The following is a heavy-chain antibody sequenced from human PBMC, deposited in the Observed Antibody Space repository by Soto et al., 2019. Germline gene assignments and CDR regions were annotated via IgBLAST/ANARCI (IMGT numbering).Heavy chain of an antibody. CDR3: ARARGGDSGNYASLFDR. D-gene: IGHD4-4*01. CDR2: IHDSGNT. Sequence: PSETLSLTCTVFGGSVSIGDYLWSWTRQRPGKGLEWIGYIHDSGNTYYNPSLKSRVTISLDTSKNQFSLKVTSMTAADTAVYFCARARGGDSGNYASLFDRWGQGNLVTVSS. CDR1: GGSVSIGDYL. V-gene: IGHV4-30-4*01. J-gene: IGHJ5*02.